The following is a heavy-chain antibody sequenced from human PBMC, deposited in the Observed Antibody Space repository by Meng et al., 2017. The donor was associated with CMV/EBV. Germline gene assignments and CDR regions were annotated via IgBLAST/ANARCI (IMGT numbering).Heavy chain of an antibody. CDR1: GFTFSSYG. CDR2: IRYDGSNK. V-gene: IGHV3-30*02. Sequence: GESLKISCAASGFTFSSYGMHWVRQAPGKGLEWVAFIRYDGSNKYYADSVKGRFTISRDNSKTTLYLQMNSLRAEDAAVYYCANQYSSSWGGGYFDYWGQGTLVTVSS. D-gene: IGHD6-13*01. J-gene: IGHJ4*02. CDR3: ANQYSSSWGGGYFDY.